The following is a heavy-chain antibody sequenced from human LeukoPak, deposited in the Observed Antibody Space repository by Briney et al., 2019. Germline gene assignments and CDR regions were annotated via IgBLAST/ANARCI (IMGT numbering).Heavy chain of an antibody. D-gene: IGHD6-13*01. CDR3: ARREDSSSWYY. CDR1: GGSFSGYY. Sequence: SETLSLTCAVYGGSFSGYYWSWIRQPPGKWLEWIGEINHSGSTNYNPSLKSRVTISVDTSKNQFSLKLSSVTGADTAVYYCARREDSSSWYYWGQGTLVTVSS. V-gene: IGHV4-34*01. CDR2: INHSGST. J-gene: IGHJ4*02.